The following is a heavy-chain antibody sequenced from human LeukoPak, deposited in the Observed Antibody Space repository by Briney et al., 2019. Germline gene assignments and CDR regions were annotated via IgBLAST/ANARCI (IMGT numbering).Heavy chain of an antibody. CDR3: ARAWVTLGIAVAGDFDY. CDR1: GFTFSNYW. V-gene: IGHV3-7*01. Sequence: GGSLRLSCAASGFTFSNYWMNWVRQAPGKGLEWVASIKQDGSEKYYVDSVKGRFTVSRDNAKNSLYVQMNSLRAEDTAVYYCARAWVTLGIAVAGDFDYWGQGTLVTVSS. D-gene: IGHD6-19*01. CDR2: IKQDGSEK. J-gene: IGHJ4*02.